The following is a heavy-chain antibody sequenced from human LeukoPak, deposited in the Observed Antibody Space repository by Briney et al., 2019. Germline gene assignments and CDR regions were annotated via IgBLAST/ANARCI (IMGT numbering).Heavy chain of an antibody. CDR1: GGSISSSSYY. CDR3: ARQCRGGYDSSGYPHGWFDP. J-gene: IGHJ5*02. V-gene: IGHV4-39*01. CDR2: IYYSGST. D-gene: IGHD3-22*01. Sequence: SSETLSLTCTVSGGSISSSSYYWGWIRQPPGKGLEWIGSIYYSGSTYYNPSLKSRVTISVDTSKNQFSLKLSSVTAADTAVYYCARQCRGGYDSSGYPHGWFDPWGQGTLVTVSS.